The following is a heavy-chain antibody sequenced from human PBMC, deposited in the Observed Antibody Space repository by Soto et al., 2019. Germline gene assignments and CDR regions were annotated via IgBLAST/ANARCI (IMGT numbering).Heavy chain of an antibody. CDR3: KVATTPPGPGIDY. CDR1: GFTFSSYS. V-gene: IGHV3-21*01. J-gene: IGHJ4*02. D-gene: IGHD5-12*01. Sequence: PGGSLRLSCAASGFTFSSYSMNWVRQAPGKGLEWVSSISSSSSYIYYADSVKGRFTISRDNAKNSLYLQMNSLRAEDTAVYYCKVATTPPGPGIDYWGQGTLVTVSS. CDR2: ISSSSSYI.